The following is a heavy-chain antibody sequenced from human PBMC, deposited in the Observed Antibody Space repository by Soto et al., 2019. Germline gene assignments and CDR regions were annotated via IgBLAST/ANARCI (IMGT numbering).Heavy chain of an antibody. CDR3: ARSGWRYNWFDP. CDR2: IIPIFGTA. V-gene: IGHV1-69*12. Sequence: QVQLVQSGAAVKKPGSSVKVSCKASGGTFSSYAISWVRQAPGQGLEWMGGIIPIFGTANYAQKFQGRVTITADESTSTAYMELRSLRSEDTAVYYCARSGWRYNWFDPWGQGTLVTVSS. D-gene: IGHD6-19*01. CDR1: GGTFSSYA. J-gene: IGHJ5*02.